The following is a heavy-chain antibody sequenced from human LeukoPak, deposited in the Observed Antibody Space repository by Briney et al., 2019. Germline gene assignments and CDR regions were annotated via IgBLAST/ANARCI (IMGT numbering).Heavy chain of an antibody. V-gene: IGHV3-74*01. D-gene: IGHD2-2*01. CDR3: ARGRIDCSSTSCYGGGSDY. J-gene: IGHJ4*02. CDR1: GFTFSSHW. CDR2: INTDGSST. Sequence: PGGSLTLSCAASGFTFSSHWMYWVRQAPGKGLVWVSRINTDGSSTSYADSVKGRFTISRDNAKNTLHLQMNSLRAEDTAVYYCARGRIDCSSTSCYGGGSDYWGQGTLVTVSS.